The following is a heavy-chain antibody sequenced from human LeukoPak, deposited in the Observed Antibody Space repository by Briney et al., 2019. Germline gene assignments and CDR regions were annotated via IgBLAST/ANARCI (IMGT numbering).Heavy chain of an antibody. D-gene: IGHD7-27*01. CDR2: IKHDGSEE. J-gene: IGHJ4*02. CDR3: ARALGNSTGDY. CDR1: GFIYSSYW. V-gene: IGHV3-7*04. Sequence: PGGSLRLSCAASGFIYSSYWMSWVRQAPGKGLEWVANIKHDGSEEYYGDSVRGRFTISRDNAKNSLILQMNSLRGEDTAVYYCARALGNSTGDYWGQGTLVTVSS.